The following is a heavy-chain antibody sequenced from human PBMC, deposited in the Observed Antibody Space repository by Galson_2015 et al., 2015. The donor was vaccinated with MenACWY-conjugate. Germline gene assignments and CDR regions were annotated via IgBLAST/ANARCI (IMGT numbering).Heavy chain of an antibody. V-gene: IGHV3-23*01. D-gene: IGHD3-22*01. Sequence: SLRLSCAASGFTFSSYSMSWVRQAPGKGLEWVSAISGSGGSTYYADSVKGRFTISRDNSKNTLYLQMNSLRAEDTAVYYCAKDFLFGYYDSSGNWGQGTMVTVSS. J-gene: IGHJ3*01. CDR2: ISGSGGST. CDR3: AKDFLFGYYDSSGN. CDR1: GFTFSSYS.